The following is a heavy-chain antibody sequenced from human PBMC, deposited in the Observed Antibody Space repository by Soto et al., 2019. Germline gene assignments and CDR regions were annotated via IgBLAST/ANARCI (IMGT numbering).Heavy chain of an antibody. D-gene: IGHD3-3*01. J-gene: IGHJ5*02. CDR2: ISAYNGNT. Sequence: ASVKVSCKASGYTFTSYGISWVRQAPGQGLEWMGWISAYNGNTNYAQKLQGRVTMTTDTSTSTAYMELRSLRSDDTAVYYCARDLVTIFGGVPPQLQVWFDPWGQGTLVTVSS. V-gene: IGHV1-18*04. CDR3: ARDLVTIFGGVPPQLQVWFDP. CDR1: GYTFTSYG.